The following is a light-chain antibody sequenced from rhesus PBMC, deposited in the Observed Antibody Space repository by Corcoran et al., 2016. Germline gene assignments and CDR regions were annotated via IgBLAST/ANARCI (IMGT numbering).Light chain of an antibody. CDR3: QQYYSSPFT. CDR1: QSLFYSSNNKNY. Sequence: DILMTQSPDSLAVSLGERVTINCKSTQSLFYSSNNKNYLVWFPLKPGQAPKLLIYWASTRECGVPNRFKGSGSGTNFTLTISGLQAEDVAVYYCQQYYSSPFTFGPGTKLDIK. J-gene: IGKJ3*01. CDR2: WAS. V-gene: IGKV4-1*01.